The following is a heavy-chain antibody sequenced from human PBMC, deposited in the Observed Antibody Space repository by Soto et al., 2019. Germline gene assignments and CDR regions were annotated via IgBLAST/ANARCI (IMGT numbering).Heavy chain of an antibody. D-gene: IGHD1-1*01. V-gene: IGHV3-21*01. J-gene: IGHJ2*01. CDR2: ISSSSSYI. Sequence: EVQLVESGGGLVKPGGSLRLSCAASGFTFSSYSMNWVRQAPGKRLERVSSISSSSSYIYYADSVKGRFTISRDNAKNSLYLQMNSLRAEDTAVYYCASSDPTLTSRYWYFDLWGRDTLVTVSS. CDR3: ASSDPTLTSRYWYFDL. CDR1: GFTFSSYS.